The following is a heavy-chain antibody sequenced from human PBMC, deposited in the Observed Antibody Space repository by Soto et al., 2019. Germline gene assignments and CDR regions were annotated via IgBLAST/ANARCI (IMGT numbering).Heavy chain of an antibody. D-gene: IGHD5-18*01. CDR1: GGSVTSDEDY. V-gene: IGHV4-30-4*01. CDR3: ATESGSTYGYFDY. Sequence: QMQLQESGPGLVKPSETLSLTCSVSGGSVTSDEDYWSWIRQSPGKGLEWIGYISNSGSTGYNPLFKTRLFMSVDRSKNQFTLRLTSVTAADTAVDFGATESGSTYGYFDYWGQGTQVTVSS. CDR2: ISNSGST. J-gene: IGHJ4*02.